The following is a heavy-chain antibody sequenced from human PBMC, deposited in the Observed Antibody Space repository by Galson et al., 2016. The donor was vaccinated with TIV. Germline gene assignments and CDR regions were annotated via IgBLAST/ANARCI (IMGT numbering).Heavy chain of an antibody. D-gene: IGHD1-26*01. CDR2: IIAIFGTA. Sequence: SVKVSCKAAGGIFRSHAISWVRQAPGQGLEWMGGIIAIFGTANYAQKFQGRVTIIADESTSTVYMELSSLRSEDTAVYYCARLSIVGSTPDNWGQGTLVTVSS. J-gene: IGHJ4*02. V-gene: IGHV1-69*13. CDR3: ARLSIVGSTPDN. CDR1: GGIFRSHA.